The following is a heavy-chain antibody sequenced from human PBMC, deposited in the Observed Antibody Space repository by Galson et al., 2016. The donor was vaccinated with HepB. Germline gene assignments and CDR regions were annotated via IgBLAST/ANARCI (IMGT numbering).Heavy chain of an antibody. V-gene: IGHV3-30*18. D-gene: IGHD3-3*02. CDR2: ISYDGNHQ. Sequence: SLRLSCAASTFTFGTYAMHWVRQAPGKGLEWVAAISYDGNHQHYVDSVKGRFTTSRDNSQNTLSLQMNSLRPEDTAVYYCAKDRGLGDPHFYGIHVWGQGTTVIVSS. J-gene: IGHJ6*02. CDR1: TFTFGTYA. CDR3: AKDRGLGDPHFYGIHV.